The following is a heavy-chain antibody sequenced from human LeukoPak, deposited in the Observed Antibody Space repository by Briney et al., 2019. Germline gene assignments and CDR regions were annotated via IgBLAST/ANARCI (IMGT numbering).Heavy chain of an antibody. Sequence: GGSLRLSCAASGFTFSSYAMRWVRQAPGKGLEWVSAISGSGGSTYYADSVKGRFTISRDNSKNTLYLQMNSLRAEDTAVYYCAKGLLPWVDYFDYWGQGTLVTVSS. V-gene: IGHV3-23*01. D-gene: IGHD2-15*01. CDR3: AKGLLPWVDYFDY. CDR2: ISGSGGST. J-gene: IGHJ4*02. CDR1: GFTFSSYA.